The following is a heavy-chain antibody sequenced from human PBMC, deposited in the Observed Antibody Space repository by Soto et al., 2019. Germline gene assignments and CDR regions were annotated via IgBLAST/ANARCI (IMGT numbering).Heavy chain of an antibody. CDR3: ARDQYDVRSGSYYYAMEV. V-gene: IGHV4-61*01. CDR1: GGSVSSESYY. D-gene: IGHD3-3*01. J-gene: IGHJ6*02. Sequence: QVQLQESGPGLVKPSETLSLTCTVSGGSVSSESYYWSWIRQTPGKGLEWIGYIYYTGSTNYNPPRKGRVTMSVDTSRDQVSLRLRSVTRADTAVYYCARDQYDVRSGSYYYAMEVWGQGTKVTVSS. CDR2: IYYTGST.